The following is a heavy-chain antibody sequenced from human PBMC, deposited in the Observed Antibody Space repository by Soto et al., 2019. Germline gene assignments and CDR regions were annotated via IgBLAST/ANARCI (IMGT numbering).Heavy chain of an antibody. CDR2: INAGSGYT. D-gene: IGHD3-3*02. J-gene: IGHJ6*02. V-gene: IGHV1-3*01. CDR3: ARGRGVIRNYYGMDV. Sequence: QVQLVQSGAEVKKPGASVKISCEASGYTFTNFSIHWVRQAPGQRLEWMGWINAGSGYTKYSRRFQDRLIITRDRYASTAYMELSILRSEDTAMFYCARGRGVIRNYYGMDVWGQGTTVTVSS. CDR1: GYTFTNFS.